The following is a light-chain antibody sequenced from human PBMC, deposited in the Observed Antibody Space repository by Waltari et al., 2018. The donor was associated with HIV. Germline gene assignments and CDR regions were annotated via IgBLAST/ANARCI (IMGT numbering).Light chain of an antibody. CDR3: QQYDDVPYT. J-gene: IGKJ2*01. CDR1: QDISNF. CDR2: DAS. V-gene: IGKV1-33*01. Sequence: DIQLTQSPASLSAPVGDSVTITCQATQDISNFLDWYHQRPGKAPKLLIYDASELETGVPSRFSGSGYATDFTFTISSLQPEDSGTYYCQQYDDVPYTFGQGTKLEIK.